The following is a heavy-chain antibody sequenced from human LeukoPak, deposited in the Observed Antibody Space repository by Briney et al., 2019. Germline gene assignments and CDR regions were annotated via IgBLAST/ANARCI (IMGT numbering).Heavy chain of an antibody. CDR3: VLLFDVGCLWFYEFSGFLDY. V-gene: IGHV1-2*02. D-gene: IGHD3-10*01. Sequence: ASVKVSCKLSLYTPTVYSTDAGSRAPGQGLEWMGWINPNSGGTNYAQKFQGRVAMTRDTSISTAYIVLSRLELCDPSVYYRVLLFDVGCLWFYEFSGFLDYWGQGTLVTVSS. CDR2: INPNSGGT. J-gene: IGHJ4*02. CDR1: LYTPTVYS.